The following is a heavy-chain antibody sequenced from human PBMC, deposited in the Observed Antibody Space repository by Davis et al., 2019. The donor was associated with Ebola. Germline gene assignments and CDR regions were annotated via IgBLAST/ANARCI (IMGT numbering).Heavy chain of an antibody. V-gene: IGHV1-46*01. CDR3: AREDSGYGEERNNWFDP. J-gene: IGHJ5*02. D-gene: IGHD5-12*01. CDR2: INPSGGST. CDR1: GYTFTSYY. Sequence: ASVKVSCKASGYTFTSYYMHWVRQAPGQGLEWMGIINPSGGSTSYAQKFQGRVTMTRDTSISTAYMELSRLRSDDTAVYYCAREDSGYGEERNNWFDPWGQGTLVTVSS.